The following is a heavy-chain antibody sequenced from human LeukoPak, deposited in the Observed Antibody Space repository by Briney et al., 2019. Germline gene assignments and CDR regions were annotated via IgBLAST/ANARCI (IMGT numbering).Heavy chain of an antibody. V-gene: IGHV4-4*07. CDR1: GGSISSYY. CDR3: ARHIAVAGTLWYFDL. Sequence: SETLSLTCTVSGGSISSYYWSWIRQPAGKGLEWIGRIYTSGSTNYNPSLKSRVTMSVDTSKNQFSLKLSSVTAADTAVYYCARHIAVAGTLWYFDLWGRGTLVTVSS. CDR2: IYTSGST. J-gene: IGHJ2*01. D-gene: IGHD6-19*01.